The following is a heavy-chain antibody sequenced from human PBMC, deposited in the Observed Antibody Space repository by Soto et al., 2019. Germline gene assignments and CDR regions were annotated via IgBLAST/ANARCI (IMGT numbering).Heavy chain of an antibody. D-gene: IGHD2-21*02. J-gene: IGHJ5*02. V-gene: IGHV4-30-4*01. CDR1: GASIRSTDYY. CDR2: VYYTGST. Sequence: ASETLSLTCTVSGASIRSTDYYWSWIRQAPGKGLEWIGYVYYTGSTYYNPSLMSRLTLSVDTSKNQFSLKLTSVTAAETAVYYCVRTAREGAVAPHWFDRWGQGTQVTSPQ. CDR3: VRTAREGAVAPHWFDR.